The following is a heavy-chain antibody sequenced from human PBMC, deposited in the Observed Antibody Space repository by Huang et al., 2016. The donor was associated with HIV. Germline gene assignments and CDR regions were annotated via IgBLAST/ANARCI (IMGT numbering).Heavy chain of an antibody. J-gene: IGHJ4*02. Sequence: QEQLKESGGGVVQPGGSLRLSCATSGFSFSPYGMHWVRQAPGKGLELVAFIRFEGGNKHYADSAKGRFTISRDNSKKMLFLEMNSLRGDDTAFYYCATDLGGYSFDYWGQGALVSVSS. CDR1: GFSFSPYG. CDR3: ATDLGGYSFDY. D-gene: IGHD2-21*02. V-gene: IGHV3-30*02. CDR2: IRFEGGNK.